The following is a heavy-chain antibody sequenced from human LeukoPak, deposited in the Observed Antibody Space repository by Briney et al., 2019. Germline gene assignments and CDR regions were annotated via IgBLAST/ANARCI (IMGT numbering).Heavy chain of an antibody. J-gene: IGHJ1*01. CDR1: GFTFSSYA. D-gene: IGHD3-22*01. V-gene: IGHV3-23*01. Sequence: GGSLRLSCEASGFTFSSYAMSWVRQAPGKGLEWVSAIRGSGGSTYYADSVKGRFTISRDNSKNTLYLQMNSLRAEDTAVYYCAKVEDYYDSSGYSRDEYFQHWGQGTLVTVSS. CDR3: AKVEDYYDSSGYSRDEYFQH. CDR2: IRGSGGST.